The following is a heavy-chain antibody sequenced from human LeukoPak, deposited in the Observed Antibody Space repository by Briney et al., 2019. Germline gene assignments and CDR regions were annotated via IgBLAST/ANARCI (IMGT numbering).Heavy chain of an antibody. V-gene: IGHV4-34*01. CDR1: GGSFSAYY. CDR3: AGRLRGFYFDY. CDR2: INRRGST. Sequence: SETLSFTCAVYGGSFSAYYWSWIRQPPGKGLEWIGEINRRGSTNYNPSLKSRVTISVDTSKNQFSLKLSSVTAADTAVYYCAGRLRGFYFDYWGQGTLVTVSS. D-gene: IGHD3-16*01. J-gene: IGHJ4*02.